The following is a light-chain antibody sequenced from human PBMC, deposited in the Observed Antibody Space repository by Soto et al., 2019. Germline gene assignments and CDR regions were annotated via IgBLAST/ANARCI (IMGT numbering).Light chain of an antibody. CDR2: KDT. V-gene: IGLV3-27*01. J-gene: IGLJ3*02. Sequence: SYELTQPSSVSVSPGQTARITCSGDLLAKTYAWWFHQRPGQAPVLLIYKDTERPSGIPERFSGSSSGSTVTLTISGAQVDDEGDYYCYSATDDHVVLFGGGTKLTVL. CDR1: LLAKTY. CDR3: YSATDDHVVL.